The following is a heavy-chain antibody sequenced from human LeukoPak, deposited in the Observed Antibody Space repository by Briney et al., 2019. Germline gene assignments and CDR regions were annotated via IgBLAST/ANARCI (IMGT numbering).Heavy chain of an antibody. J-gene: IGHJ4*02. Sequence: WETLSLTCAVYGGSFSGYYWSWIRQPPGKGLEWIGEINHSGSTNYNPSLKSRVTISVDTSKNQFSLKLSSVTAADTAMYYCAKSTGYGLIDYWGQGTLVTVSS. D-gene: IGHD5-12*01. V-gene: IGHV4-34*01. CDR2: INHSGST. CDR1: GGSFSGYY. CDR3: AKSTGYGLIDY.